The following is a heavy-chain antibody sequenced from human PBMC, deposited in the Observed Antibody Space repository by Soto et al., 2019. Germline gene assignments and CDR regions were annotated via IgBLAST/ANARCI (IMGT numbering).Heavy chain of an antibody. CDR1: GYTFTRYD. V-gene: IGHV1-8*01. J-gene: IGHJ4*01. Sequence: QVQLVQSGAEVRKPGASVKVSCEASGYTFTRYDIYWVRQATGQGLEWMGWMNPNTGNSGYAQKSQGRVTMTSDTSISTAHMELGSRRSEDTAVYNCARRAETDGWNGYGADKYYFDYWRDGTLVTVSS. CDR2: MNPNTGNS. D-gene: IGHD1-1*01. CDR3: ARRAETDGWNGYGADKYYFDY.